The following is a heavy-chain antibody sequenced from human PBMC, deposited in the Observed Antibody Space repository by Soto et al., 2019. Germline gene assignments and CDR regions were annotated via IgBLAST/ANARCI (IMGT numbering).Heavy chain of an antibody. J-gene: IGHJ6*02. V-gene: IGHV5-51*01. D-gene: IGHD5-12*01. CDR2: IYPGDSDT. CDR1: GYSFTSYW. CDR3: ARHGEGDGYNDYYYYCGMDV. Sequence: GESLKISCKGSGYSFTSYWIDWVRQMPGKGLELMGIIYPGDSDTRYSPCFQGQVTISADKSISTAYLQWSSLKATDTAMYYCARHGEGDGYNDYYYYCGMDVWGQGTTVTVSS.